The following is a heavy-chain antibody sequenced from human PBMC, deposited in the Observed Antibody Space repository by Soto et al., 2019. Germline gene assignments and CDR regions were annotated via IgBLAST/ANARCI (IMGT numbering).Heavy chain of an antibody. CDR3: ARDRTLGYCSGGSCYDGAFDI. Sequence: GGSLRLSCAASGFTFSSYSMNWVRQAPGKGLEWVSSISSSSSYIYYADSVKGRFTISRDNAKNSLYLQMNSLRAEDTAVYYCARDRTLGYCSGGSCYDGAFDIWGQGTMVTVSS. V-gene: IGHV3-21*01. CDR2: ISSSSSYI. D-gene: IGHD2-15*01. J-gene: IGHJ3*02. CDR1: GFTFSSYS.